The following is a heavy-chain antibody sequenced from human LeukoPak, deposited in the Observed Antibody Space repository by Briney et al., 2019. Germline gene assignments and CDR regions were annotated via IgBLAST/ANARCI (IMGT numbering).Heavy chain of an antibody. Sequence: SETLSLACTVSGGSIGSYYWSWIRQPPGKGLEWIGYIYYSGSTNYNPSLKSRVTISVDTSKNQFSLKLRIVTAADTAVYYCARPRSSSWEDAFDIWGQGTMVTVSS. V-gene: IGHV4-59*08. CDR1: GGSIGSYY. CDR3: ARPRSSSWEDAFDI. D-gene: IGHD6-13*01. J-gene: IGHJ3*02. CDR2: IYYSGST.